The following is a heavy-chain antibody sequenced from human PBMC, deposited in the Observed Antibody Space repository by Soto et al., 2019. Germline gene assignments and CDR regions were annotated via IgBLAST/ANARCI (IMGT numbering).Heavy chain of an antibody. CDR2: VNQAGSEK. CDR3: ASALAGTSGY. CDR1: GFTFSTHW. J-gene: IGHJ4*02. D-gene: IGHD3-10*01. Sequence: DVQLVESGGDLVQPGGSLRLSCAASGFTFSTHWMSWGRQAPGKGLEWVANVNQAGSEKYYVDSVRGRFTISRDNAKNSLYLQMNGLRVEATAVDFCASALAGTSGYWGLGTLVTVSS. V-gene: IGHV3-7*05.